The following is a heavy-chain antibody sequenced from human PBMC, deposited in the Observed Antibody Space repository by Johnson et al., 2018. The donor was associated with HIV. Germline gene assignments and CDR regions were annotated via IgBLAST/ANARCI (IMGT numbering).Heavy chain of an antibody. Sequence: EVQLVESGGGLVQPGRSLRLSCAASGFTFSSYGMHWVRQAPGKGLEWVSYISSGGNSIYYADSVKGRFTISRDNAKNSLFLQMNSLTAEATAVYYCARLVATKDYAFDIWGQGSLVTVSS. D-gene: IGHD5-12*01. CDR3: ARLVATKDYAFDI. V-gene: IGHV3-48*04. CDR2: ISSGGNSI. J-gene: IGHJ3*02. CDR1: GFTFSSYG.